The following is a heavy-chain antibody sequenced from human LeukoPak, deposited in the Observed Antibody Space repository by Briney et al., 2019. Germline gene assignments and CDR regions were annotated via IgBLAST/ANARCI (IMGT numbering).Heavy chain of an antibody. CDR1: GFTFDDYA. CDR3: AKDKYSSSWYFDY. D-gene: IGHD6-13*01. CDR2: ISWNSGSI. V-gene: IGHV3-9*01. J-gene: IGHJ4*02. Sequence: GRSLRLSCAASGFTFDDYAMHWVRQAPGKGLEWVSGISWNSGSIGYADSVKGRFTISRDNAKNSPYLQMNSLRAEDTALYYCAKDKYSSSWYFDYWGQGTLVTVSS.